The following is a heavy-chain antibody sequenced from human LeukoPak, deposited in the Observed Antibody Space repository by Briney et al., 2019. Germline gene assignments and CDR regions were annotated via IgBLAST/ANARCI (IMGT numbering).Heavy chain of an antibody. CDR3: ARLDVARERRPLPYGMDV. CDR2: INPSGGST. V-gene: IGHV1-46*01. D-gene: IGHD1-1*01. J-gene: IGHJ6*02. Sequence: ASVKVSCKASGYTFTSYYIHWVRQAPGQGLEWMGIINPSGGSTSYAQKFQGRVTMTRDTSTSTVYMELSSLRSEDTAVYYCARLDVARERRPLPYGMDVWGQGTTATVSS. CDR1: GYTFTSYY.